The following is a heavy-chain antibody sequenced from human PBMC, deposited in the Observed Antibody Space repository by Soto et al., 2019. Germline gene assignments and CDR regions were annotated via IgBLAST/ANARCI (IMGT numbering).Heavy chain of an antibody. CDR1: GCAISSCDYY. Sequence: SDTLSLTFTVSGCAISSCDYYWSWILQPPGKGLEWIGYIYYSGSTYYNPSLKSRVTISVDTSKNQFSLKLSSVTAADTAVYYCARGSYYYDSICYYHYWGQGTLLTVSS. D-gene: IGHD3-22*01. CDR3: ARGSYYYDSICYYHY. V-gene: IGHV4-30-4*02. J-gene: IGHJ4*02. CDR2: IYYSGST.